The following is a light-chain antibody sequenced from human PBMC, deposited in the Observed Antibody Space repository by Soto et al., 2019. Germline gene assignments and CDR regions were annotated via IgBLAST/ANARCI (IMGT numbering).Light chain of an antibody. Sequence: QSVLTQPASVSGSPGQSITISCTGTSSDVGGYNYVSWYQQHPAQVPKLMIYHVSNRPSGVSDRFSGSKSGNTASLTISGLQAEDEGDYTTSSTYFFGTGTKLPV. CDR3: SSTYF. CDR1: SSDVGGYNY. CDR2: HVS. J-gene: IGLJ1*01. V-gene: IGLV2-14*01.